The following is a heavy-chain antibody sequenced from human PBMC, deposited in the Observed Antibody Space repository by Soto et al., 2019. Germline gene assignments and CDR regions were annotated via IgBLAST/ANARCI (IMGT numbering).Heavy chain of an antibody. J-gene: IGHJ4*02. CDR1: GFRFSRFA. CDR2: SRSHGCDT. Sequence: GLSRRLSWSASGFRFSRFAIHWVAQAPGKRIVYVSRSRSHGCDTYQADSVKGRCSISRDTSKSTVYLRMRSVRAEHTAVYYCVKDGAATSSGWFFEYWGKRSRGTASS. D-gene: IGHD2-15*01. V-gene: IGHV3-64D*06. CDR3: VKDGAATSSGWFFEY.